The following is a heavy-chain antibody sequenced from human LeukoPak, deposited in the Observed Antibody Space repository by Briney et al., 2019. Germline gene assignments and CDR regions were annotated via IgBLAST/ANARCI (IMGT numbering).Heavy chain of an antibody. Sequence: GGSLRLSCAASGFTFSSYSMNWVRQAPGKGLEWVSSISSSSSYIYYADSVKGRFTISRDNAKSTLYLEMNSLYAEDTAVYFCARDHPPDWGQGTLVAVAA. CDR3: ARDHPPD. CDR2: ISSSSSYI. V-gene: IGHV3-21*01. CDR1: GFTFSSYS. J-gene: IGHJ4*02.